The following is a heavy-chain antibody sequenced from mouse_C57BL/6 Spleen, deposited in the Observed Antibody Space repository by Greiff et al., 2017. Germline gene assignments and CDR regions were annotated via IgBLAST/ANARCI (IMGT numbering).Heavy chain of an antibody. Sequence: EVQLQQSGPVLVKPGASVKMSCKASGYTFTDYYMNWVKQSHGKSLEWIGVINPYNGGTSYNQKFKGKATLTVDKSSSTAYMELNSLTSEDSAVYYCARSEDYGSSYGAMDYWGQGTSVTVSS. CDR3: ARSEDYGSSYGAMDY. CDR1: GYTFTDYY. V-gene: IGHV1-19*01. D-gene: IGHD1-1*01. J-gene: IGHJ4*01. CDR2: INPYNGGT.